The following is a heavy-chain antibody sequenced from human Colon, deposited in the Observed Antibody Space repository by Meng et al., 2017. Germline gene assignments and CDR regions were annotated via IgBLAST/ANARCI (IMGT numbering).Heavy chain of an antibody. CDR3: ARASRVLGGFDY. D-gene: IGHD3-16*01. CDR1: GYTLTNYY. V-gene: IGHV1-46*01. CDR2: LNTSVGYT. J-gene: IGHJ4*02. Sequence: ASVKVSCKASGYTLTNYYMHWVRQAAGQGLEWMGILNTSVGYTSHAQKFQGRVTMTRDTSTSTVHMEVSSLRSADTAVYYCARASRVLGGFDYCGQGTLVTVSS.